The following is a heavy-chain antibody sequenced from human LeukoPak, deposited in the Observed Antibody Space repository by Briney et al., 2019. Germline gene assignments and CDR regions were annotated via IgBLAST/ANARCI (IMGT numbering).Heavy chain of an antibody. Sequence: GSLRLSCAASGFTFSSYGMHWVRQAPGKGLEWVAVIWYDGSNKYYADSVKGRFTISRDNSKNTLYLQMNSLRAEDTAVYYCARGAPYYDSSGYYRYFDYWGQGTLVTVSS. CDR2: IWYDGSNK. CDR3: ARGAPYYDSSGYYRYFDY. CDR1: GFTFSSYG. V-gene: IGHV3-33*01. J-gene: IGHJ4*02. D-gene: IGHD3-22*01.